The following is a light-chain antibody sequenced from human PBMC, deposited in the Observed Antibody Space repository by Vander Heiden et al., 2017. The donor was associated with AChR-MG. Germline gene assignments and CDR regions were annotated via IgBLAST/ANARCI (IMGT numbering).Light chain of an antibody. V-gene: IGLV3-19*01. CDR2: GRN. J-gene: IGLJ2*01. CDR3: NSRDSSTDHVV. Sequence: SSELTQDPVVSVALGQTVRITCQGDSPRTYFATWYQQKPGQAPLLVIYGRNRRPSGIPDRFSGSSSGNTASLTITGAQADDEADYYCNSRDSSTDHVVFGGGTKLTVL. CDR1: SPRTYF.